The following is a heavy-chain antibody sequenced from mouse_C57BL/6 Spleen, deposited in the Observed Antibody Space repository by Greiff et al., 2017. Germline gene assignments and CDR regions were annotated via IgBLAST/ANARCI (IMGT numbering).Heavy chain of an antibody. CDR2: IHPNSGST. D-gene: IGHD1-3*01. V-gene: IGHV1-64*01. CDR1: GYTFTSYW. Sequence: QVQLQQSGAELVKPGASVKLSCKASGYTFTSYWMHWVKQRPGQGLEWIGMIHPNSGSTNYNEKFKSKATLTVDKSSSTAYMQLSSLTSEDSAVYYCALVNFFYAMDYWGQGTSVTVSS. J-gene: IGHJ4*01. CDR3: ALVNFFYAMDY.